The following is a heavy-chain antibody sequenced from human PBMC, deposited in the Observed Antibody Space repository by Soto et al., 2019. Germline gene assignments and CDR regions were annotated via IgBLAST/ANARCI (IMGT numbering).Heavy chain of an antibody. CDR1: GFTFSGSA. J-gene: IGHJ4*02. CDR3: TRHANVDATFAN. CDR2: IRSKADSYAT. D-gene: IGHD5-12*01. V-gene: IGHV3-73*02. Sequence: EVQLVESGGGLVQPGGSLKLSCAASGFTFSGSAMHWVRQASGKGLEWVGRIRSKADSYATAYAASVEGRFTSSRDDSKNTAYLQMNTRKTEDTAVYYCTRHANVDATFANWAQGTLVTVSS.